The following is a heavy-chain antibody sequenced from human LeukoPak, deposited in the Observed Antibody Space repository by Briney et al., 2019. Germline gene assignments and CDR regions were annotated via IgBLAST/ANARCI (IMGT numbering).Heavy chain of an antibody. CDR2: ISGSGGST. CDR3: AYTMYSSGWYPYYDSSGYRDY. CDR1: GFTFSSYA. J-gene: IGHJ4*02. D-gene: IGHD3-22*01. Sequence: GGSLRLSCAASGFTFSSYAMSWVRQAPGKGLEWVSAISGSGGSTYYADSVKGRFTISRDNSKNTLYLQMNSLRAEDTAVYYCAYTMYSSGWYPYYDSSGYRDYWGQGTLVTVSS. V-gene: IGHV3-23*01.